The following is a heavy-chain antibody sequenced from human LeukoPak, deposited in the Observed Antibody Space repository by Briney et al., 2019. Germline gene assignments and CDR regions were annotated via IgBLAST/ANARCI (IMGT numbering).Heavy chain of an antibody. V-gene: IGHV4-59*01. J-gene: IGHJ6*03. D-gene: IGHD5-24*01. Sequence: PSETLSLTCTVSGGSISSYYWSWIRQPPGKGLEWIGYIYYSGSTNYNPSLKSRVTMSVDTSKNQFSLKLSSVTAADTAVYYCARDQGDGYNYYYYYYMDVWGKGTTVTVSS. CDR2: IYYSGST. CDR1: GGSISSYY. CDR3: ARDQGDGYNYYYYYYMDV.